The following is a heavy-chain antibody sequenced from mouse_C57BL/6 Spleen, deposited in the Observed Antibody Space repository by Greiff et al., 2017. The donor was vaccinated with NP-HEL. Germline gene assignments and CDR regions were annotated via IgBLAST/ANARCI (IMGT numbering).Heavy chain of an antibody. CDR3: ARSNYSNYVGY. J-gene: IGHJ2*01. Sequence: EVQLQQSGPELVKPGASVKISCKASGYTFTDYYMNWVKQSHGKSLEWIGDINPNNGGTSYNQKFKGKATLTVDKSSSTAYMELRSLTSEDSAVYYCARSNYSNYVGYWGQGTTLTVSS. V-gene: IGHV1-26*01. D-gene: IGHD2-5*01. CDR2: INPNNGGT. CDR1: GYTFTDYY.